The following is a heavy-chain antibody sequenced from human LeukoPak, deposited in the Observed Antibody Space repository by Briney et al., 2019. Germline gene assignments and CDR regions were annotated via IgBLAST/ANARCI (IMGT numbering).Heavy chain of an antibody. CDR1: GGTFSSYA. CDR2: IIPILGIA. J-gene: IGHJ4*02. V-gene: IGHV1-69*04. Sequence: ASVKVSCKASGGTFSSYAISWVRQAPGQGLEWMGRIIPILGIANYAQKFQGRVTITRNTSISTAYMELSSLGSEDTAVYYCARASRDIVATISYYFDYWGQGTLVTVSS. D-gene: IGHD5-12*01. CDR3: ARASRDIVATISYYFDY.